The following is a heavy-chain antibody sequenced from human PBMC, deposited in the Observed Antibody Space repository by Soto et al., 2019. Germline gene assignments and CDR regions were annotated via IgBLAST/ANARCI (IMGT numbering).Heavy chain of an antibody. CDR2: ISGSGGST. CDR3: AKSSGVWGSYYGMDV. CDR1: GFTFSSYA. V-gene: IGHV3-23*01. J-gene: IGHJ6*02. Sequence: EVQLLESGGGLVQPGGSLRLSCAASGFTFSSYAMSLVRQAPGKGLEWVSAISGSGGSTYYADSVKGRFTISRDNSKNTLYLQMNSLRAADTAVYYCAKSSGVWGSYYGMDVWGQGTTVTVSS. D-gene: IGHD3-16*01.